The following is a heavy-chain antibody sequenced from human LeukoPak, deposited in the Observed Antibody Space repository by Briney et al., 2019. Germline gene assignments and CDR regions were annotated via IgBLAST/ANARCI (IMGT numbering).Heavy chain of an antibody. J-gene: IGHJ3*02. CDR2: IYHSGST. CDR3: ARDTGATRAFDI. D-gene: IGHD1-26*01. Sequence: SETLSLTCTVSGYSISSGYYWGWIRQPPGKGLEWIGSIYHSGSTYYNPSLKSRVTISVDTSKNQFSLKLSSVTAADTAVYYCARDTGATRAFDIWGQGTMVTVSS. V-gene: IGHV4-38-2*02. CDR1: GYSISSGYY.